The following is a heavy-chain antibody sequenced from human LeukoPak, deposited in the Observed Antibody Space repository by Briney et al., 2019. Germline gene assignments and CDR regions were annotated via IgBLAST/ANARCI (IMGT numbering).Heavy chain of an antibody. CDR2: INPSGGST. J-gene: IGHJ4*02. V-gene: IGHV1-46*01. CDR3: ANGVHGDYSSLLR. D-gene: IGHD2-21*01. CDR1: GYTITSYY. Sequence: ASVKVSCKASGYTITSYYMHWVRQAPGQGLEWMGIINPSGGSTSYAQKFQGRVTMTRDTSTSTVYMELSSLRSEDTAVYYCANGVHGDYSSLLRWGQGTLVTVSS.